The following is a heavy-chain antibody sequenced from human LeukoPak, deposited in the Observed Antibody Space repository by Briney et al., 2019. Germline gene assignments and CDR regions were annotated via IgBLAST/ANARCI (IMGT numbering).Heavy chain of an antibody. CDR1: GYNFNSYC. D-gene: IGHD3-22*01. V-gene: IGHV5-51*01. Sequence: AESLNISCKASGYNFNSYCIAGGRHLPGKGLWWMGIIYPDDSDTRYSPSFHGQVTISADKSVSIAYLQWSSLKASDTAMYYCARYNITSYYDSRRYDAFDVWGQGKMVIVSS. CDR3: ARYNITSYYDSRRYDAFDV. CDR2: IYPDDSDT. J-gene: IGHJ3*01.